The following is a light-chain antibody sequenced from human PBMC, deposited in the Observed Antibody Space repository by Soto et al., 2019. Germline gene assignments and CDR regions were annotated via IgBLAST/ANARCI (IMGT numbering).Light chain of an antibody. CDR3: LLMYGGALL. CDR1: TGAVTSDHY. CDR2: STD. J-gene: IGLJ7*01. Sequence: QAVVTQEPSLTVSPGGTVTLTCASSTGAVTSDHYTNWLQQKPGQAPRALIYSTDTKHSWTPARFSGSLLGGKAALTLSGVQPEDEVDYYCLLMYGGALLFGGGTQLTVL. V-gene: IGLV7-43*01.